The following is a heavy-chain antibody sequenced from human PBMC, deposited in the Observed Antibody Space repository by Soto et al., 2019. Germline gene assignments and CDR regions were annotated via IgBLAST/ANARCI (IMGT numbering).Heavy chain of an antibody. CDR1: GYTFTSYA. D-gene: IGHD3-9*01. J-gene: IGHJ4*02. CDR2: INAGNGNT. V-gene: IGHV1-3*01. CDR3: ARNLMDYDILTGYYMGYYFDY. Sequence: ASVKVSCKASGYTFTSYAMHWVRQAPGQRLEWMGWINAGNGNTKYSQKFQGRVTITRDTSASTAYMELSSLRSEDTAVYYCARNLMDYDILTGYYMGYYFDYWGQGTLVTLLL.